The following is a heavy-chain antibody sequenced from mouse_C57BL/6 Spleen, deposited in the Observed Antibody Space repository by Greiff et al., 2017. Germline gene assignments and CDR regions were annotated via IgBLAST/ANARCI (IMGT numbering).Heavy chain of an antibody. V-gene: IGHV1-53*01. J-gene: IGHJ4*01. CDR3: ARERGYGKRDYAMDY. CDR1: GYTFTSYW. Sequence: QVQLKQPGTELVKPGASVKLSCKASGYTFTSYWMHWVKQRPGQGLEWIGNINPSNGGTNYNEKFKSKATLTVDKSSSTAYMQLSSLTSEDSAVYYCARERGYGKRDYAMDYWGQGTSVTVSS. CDR2: INPSNGGT. D-gene: IGHD2-10*02.